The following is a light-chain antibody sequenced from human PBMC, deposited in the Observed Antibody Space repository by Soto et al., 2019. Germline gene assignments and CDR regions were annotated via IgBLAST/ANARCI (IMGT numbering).Light chain of an antibody. V-gene: IGKV3-20*01. J-gene: IGKJ3*01. CDR1: QSVSNDY. Sequence: EIVLTQSPGTLTLSPGERATLSCRASQSVSNDYLAWYQRKPGQAPRLLIYGASTRATGIPDRFSGSGSGTDFTLTITRLEPGDFAVCYCQQYGSSPLTFGPGAKVDIK. CDR3: QQYGSSPLT. CDR2: GAS.